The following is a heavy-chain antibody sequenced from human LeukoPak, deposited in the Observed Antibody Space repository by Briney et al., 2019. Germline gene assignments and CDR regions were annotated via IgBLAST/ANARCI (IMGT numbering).Heavy chain of an antibody. CDR1: GGSFSGYY. CDR3: ARQGYSSSWPHLL. V-gene: IGHV4-34*01. D-gene: IGHD6-13*01. J-gene: IGHJ4*02. CDR2: IYYSGST. Sequence: PSETLSLTCAVYGGSFSGYYWSWIRQPPGKGLEWIGSIYYSGSTYYNPSLKSRVTISVDTSKNQFSLKLSSVTAADTAVYYCARQGYSSSWPHLLWGQGTLVTVSS.